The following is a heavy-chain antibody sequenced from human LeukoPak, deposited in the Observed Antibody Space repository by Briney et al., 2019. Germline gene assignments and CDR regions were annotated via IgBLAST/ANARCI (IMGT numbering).Heavy chain of an antibody. CDR3: AKAASWGIAAAGTGGVYFQH. CDR1: GFTFSSYW. V-gene: IGHV3-7*03. CDR2: IKQDGSEK. J-gene: IGHJ1*01. Sequence: PGGSLRLSCAASGFTFSSYWMSWVRQAPGKGLEWVANIKQDGSEKYYVDSVKGRFTISRDNAKNSLYLQMNSLRAEDMALYYCAKAASWGIAAAGTGGVYFQHWGQGTLVTVSS. D-gene: IGHD6-13*01.